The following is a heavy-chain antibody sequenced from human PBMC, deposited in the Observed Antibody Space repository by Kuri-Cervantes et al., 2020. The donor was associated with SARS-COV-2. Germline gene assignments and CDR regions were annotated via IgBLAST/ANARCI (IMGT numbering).Heavy chain of an antibody. CDR2: IRGSGGST. V-gene: IGHV3-23*01. J-gene: IGHJ6*02. Sequence: GGSLRLSWAASGFTFSSYSRNWVRQAPGKGLEWVSAIRGSGGSTYYADSVKGRFTISRDNSKNTLYLQMNSLRAEDTAVYYCAKEGPTGYYDRRGSYYDYSSGMDVWGQGTTVTVSS. D-gene: IGHD3-22*01. CDR1: GFTFSSYS. CDR3: AKEGPTGYYDRRGSYYDYSSGMDV.